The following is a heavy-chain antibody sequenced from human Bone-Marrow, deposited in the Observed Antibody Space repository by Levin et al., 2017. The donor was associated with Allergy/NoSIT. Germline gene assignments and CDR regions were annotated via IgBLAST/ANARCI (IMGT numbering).Heavy chain of an antibody. CDR1: GFTFSSYW. CDR2: INSDGSST. CDR3: ARDLGSGARALGY. J-gene: IGHJ4*02. D-gene: IGHD3-16*01. V-gene: IGHV3-74*01. Sequence: GESLKISCAASGFTFSSYWMHWVRQAPGKGLVWVSRINSDGSSTSYADSVKGRFTISRDNAKNTLYLQMNSLRAEDTAVYYCARDLGSGARALGYWGQGTLVTVSS.